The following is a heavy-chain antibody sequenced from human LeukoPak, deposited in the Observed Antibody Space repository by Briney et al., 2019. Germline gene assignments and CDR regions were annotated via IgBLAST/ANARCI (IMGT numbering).Heavy chain of an antibody. CDR1: GYTFNNHY. D-gene: IGHD6-19*01. J-gene: IGHJ4*02. CDR3: ARQGTYSSAIGMGY. CDR2: INPSGGST. Sequence: ASVKVSCKASGYTFNNHYMYWVRQAPGQGLEWMGVINPSGGSTSYAQKFQGRVTMTRDTSTRTVYMEVNSLRSEDTAVYYCARQGTYSSAIGMGYWGQGTLITVSS. V-gene: IGHV1-46*02.